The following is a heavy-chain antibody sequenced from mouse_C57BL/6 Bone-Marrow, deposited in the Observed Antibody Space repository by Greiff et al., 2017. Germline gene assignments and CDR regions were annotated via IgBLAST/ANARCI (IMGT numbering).Heavy chain of an antibody. CDR2: IDPSASYP. V-gene: IGHV1-69*01. CDR1: GYTFTSYW. CDR3: ARYWFAY. Sequence: QVQLQQPGAELVMPGASVKLSCKASGYTFTSYWMHWVKQRPGQGLEWIGEIDPSASYPNYNQKFKGKSTLTVDKSSSTAYMQLSSLTSEDSAVYYCARYWFAYWGQGTLVTVSA. J-gene: IGHJ3*01.